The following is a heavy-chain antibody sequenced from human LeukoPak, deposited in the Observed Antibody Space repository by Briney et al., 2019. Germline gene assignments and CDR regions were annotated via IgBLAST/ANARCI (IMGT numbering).Heavy chain of an antibody. Sequence: GESLKISCKGSGYSFTSYWIGWVRQMPGKGLEWMGIIYPGDSDTRYSPSFQGQVTISADKSISTAYLQWSSLKASDTAIYLSSSQEVWYYEFWYGRPPWHYMDVWGKGTTVTVSS. V-gene: IGHV5-51*01. CDR1: GYSFTSYW. CDR2: IYPGDSDT. D-gene: IGHD3-3*01. CDR3: SSQEVWYYEFWYGRPPWHYMDV. J-gene: IGHJ6*03.